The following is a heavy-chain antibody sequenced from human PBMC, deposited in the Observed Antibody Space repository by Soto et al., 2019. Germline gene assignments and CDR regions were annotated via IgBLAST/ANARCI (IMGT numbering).Heavy chain of an antibody. CDR2: INYSGST. V-gene: IGHV4-34*01. CDR3: ARDLLDYYGSGTFLGMDV. Sequence: PSETLSLTCAVYGGSFSGYYWSWIRQPPGKGLEWIGDINYSGSTYYNPSLKSRVTISVDTSKNQFSLKLSSVTAADTAVYYCARDLLDYYGSGTFLGMDVWGQGTTVTVSS. D-gene: IGHD3-10*01. CDR1: GGSFSGYY. J-gene: IGHJ6*02.